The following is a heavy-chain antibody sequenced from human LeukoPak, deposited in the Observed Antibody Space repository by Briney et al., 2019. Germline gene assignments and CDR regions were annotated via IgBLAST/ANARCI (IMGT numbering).Heavy chain of an antibody. D-gene: IGHD1-14*01. J-gene: IGHJ3*02. CDR2: IKQDGSEK. Sequence: GGSLRLSCAASGFTFSSYWMSWVRQAPGKGLEWVANIKQDGSEKYYVDSVKGRFTISRDNAKNSLYLQMDSLRAEDTAVYYCARGPGSDAFDIWGQGTMVTVSS. CDR1: GFTFSSYW. V-gene: IGHV3-7*01. CDR3: ARGPGSDAFDI.